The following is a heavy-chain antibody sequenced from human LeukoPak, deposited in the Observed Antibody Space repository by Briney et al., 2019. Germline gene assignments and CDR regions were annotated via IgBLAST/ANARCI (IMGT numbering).Heavy chain of an antibody. CDR1: GFAFNKYA. CDR2: ISDDGRS. J-gene: IGHJ4*02. Sequence: GRSLRLSCAASGFAFNKYAMHWVRQAPGKGLEWVTIISDDGRSNYADSVEGRFTISRDNSKNTLYLQMNSLRAEDTAVYYCARDGYGTGSHDYWGQGTLVSVSS. V-gene: IGHV3-30*04. D-gene: IGHD3-10*01. CDR3: ARDGYGTGSHDY.